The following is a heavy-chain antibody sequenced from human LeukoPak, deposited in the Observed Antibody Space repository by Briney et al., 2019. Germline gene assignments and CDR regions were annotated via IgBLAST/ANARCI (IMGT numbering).Heavy chain of an antibody. D-gene: IGHD5/OR15-5a*01. V-gene: IGHV3-23*01. CDR2: ISTSGAGT. CDR3: GKGPGYSVYDNLPHH. J-gene: IGHJ5*02. CDR1: GFTFSSYA. Sequence: GGSLRLSCAASGFTFSSYAMSWVRQAPGKGLEWVSVISTSGAGTDYGDSVKGRFTISRDNSKNTLNLQMDSLRADDTAVYYCGKGPGYSVYDNLPHHWGQGTLVTVSS.